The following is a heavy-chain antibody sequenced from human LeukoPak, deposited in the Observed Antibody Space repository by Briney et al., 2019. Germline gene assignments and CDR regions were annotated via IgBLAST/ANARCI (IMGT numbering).Heavy chain of an antibody. D-gene: IGHD3-16*02. Sequence: PGRSLRLSCAASGFTFDDYAMHWVRQAPGKGLEWVSGISWNSGSIGYADSVKGRFTISRDNAKNSLYLQMNSLRAEDTALYYCAKVTFGGVIAPFDYWGQGTLVTVPS. V-gene: IGHV3-9*01. CDR2: ISWNSGSI. J-gene: IGHJ4*02. CDR3: AKVTFGGVIAPFDY. CDR1: GFTFDDYA.